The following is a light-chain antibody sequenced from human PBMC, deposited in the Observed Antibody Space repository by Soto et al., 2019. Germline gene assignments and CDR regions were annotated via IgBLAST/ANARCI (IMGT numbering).Light chain of an antibody. J-gene: IGKJ4*01. Sequence: DVQMTQSPSSLSAFVGDRVTITCRASQGIAPYLAWFQQKPGKVPKLLIYATSTLQSGVPSRFSGSGSGTDFTLTSNSLQPEDVGTYYCQQYNSAPLSFGGWTKVEIK. CDR3: QQYNSAPLS. V-gene: IGKV1-27*01. CDR1: QGIAPY. CDR2: ATS.